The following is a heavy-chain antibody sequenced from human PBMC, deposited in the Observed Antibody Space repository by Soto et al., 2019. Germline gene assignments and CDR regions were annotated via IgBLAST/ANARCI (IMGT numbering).Heavy chain of an antibody. CDR2: IDPSDSYT. J-gene: IGHJ4*02. CDR3: ARQNLTTSSDF. CDR1: GYTFTNYW. Sequence: PGESLKISCKGSGYTFTNYWITWVRQMPGKGLEWMGRIDPSDSYTDYSPSFRGHVTISTDKSISTAYLQWSSLRASDTAMYYCARQNLTTSSDFWGQGTLVTVSS. V-gene: IGHV5-10-1*01. D-gene: IGHD2-2*01.